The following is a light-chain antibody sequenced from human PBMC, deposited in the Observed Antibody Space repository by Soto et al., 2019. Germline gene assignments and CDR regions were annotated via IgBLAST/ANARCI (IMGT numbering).Light chain of an antibody. CDR3: HHYGPSPPT. Sequence: IVMTQSPGTLSLAKREGPNLSCTASQSVTSRYLPWYQQKPVQAPRLLISGAYSRATGIPDRFSCSWSGTDVTLTISRLEPEDVAVLYCHHYGPSPPTFGQGTKV. J-gene: IGKJ1*01. CDR1: QSVTSRY. CDR2: GAY. V-gene: IGKV3-20*01.